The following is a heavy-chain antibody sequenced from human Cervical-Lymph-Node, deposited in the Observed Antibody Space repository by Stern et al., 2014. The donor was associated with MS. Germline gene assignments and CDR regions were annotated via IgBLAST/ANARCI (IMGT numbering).Heavy chain of an antibody. CDR3: ARHVGHMVDAFDL. D-gene: IGHD2-8*01. CDR2: INTHTGNP. V-gene: IGHV7-4-1*02. J-gene: IGHJ3*01. CDR1: GYTFTTLG. Sequence: QVQLVQSGSELEKPGASVKVSCEASGYTFTTLGMSWVRQAPGQGLEWLGWINTHTGNPGYAQGFTGRVVISLDTSVSTTYLQISSLKAEDTAVYYCARHVGHMVDAFDLWGQGTVVTVSS.